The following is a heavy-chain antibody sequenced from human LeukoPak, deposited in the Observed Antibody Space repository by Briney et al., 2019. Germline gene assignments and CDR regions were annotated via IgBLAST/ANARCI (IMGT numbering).Heavy chain of an antibody. CDR1: GGSISTDDYY. CDR3: ASSNRITMIVVVFDY. Sequence: KASETLSLTCTVSGGSISTDDYYWTWIRQPPGKGLEWIGSIYYSGSTYYNPSLKSRVTISVDTSKNQFSLKLSSVTAADTAVYYCASSNRITMIVVVFDYWGQGTLVTVSS. V-gene: IGHV4-39*01. D-gene: IGHD3-22*01. CDR2: IYYSGST. J-gene: IGHJ4*02.